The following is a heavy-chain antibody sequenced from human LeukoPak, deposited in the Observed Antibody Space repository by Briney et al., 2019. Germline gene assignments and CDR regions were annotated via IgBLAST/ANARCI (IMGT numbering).Heavy chain of an antibody. V-gene: IGHV4-34*01. CDR3: ARRTYGDYMSY. CDR1: GGSFSAYY. Sequence: SETLSLTCAVFGGSFSAYYWNWVRQPPAKGLEWIGEINHSGSTNYNPSLKGRVTISVDTPKNQFSLKLNSVTAADTAVYYCARRTYGDYMSYWGQGTLVTVSS. J-gene: IGHJ4*02. CDR2: INHSGST. D-gene: IGHD4-17*01.